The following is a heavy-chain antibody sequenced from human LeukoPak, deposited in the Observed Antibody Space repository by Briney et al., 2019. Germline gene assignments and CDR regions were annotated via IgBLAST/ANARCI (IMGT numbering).Heavy chain of an antibody. CDR3: AKWPYWEPSP. J-gene: IGHJ5*02. CDR1: GFTFSNYA. Sequence: GGSLRLSCEASGFTFSNYAMSWVRQAPGKGLEWVSGICGHGISIYYADSVKGRFTISRDNSKNTLYLQMNSLRAEDTAVYYCAKWPYWEPSPWGQGILVTVSS. D-gene: IGHD1-26*01. CDR2: ICGHGISI. V-gene: IGHV3-23*01.